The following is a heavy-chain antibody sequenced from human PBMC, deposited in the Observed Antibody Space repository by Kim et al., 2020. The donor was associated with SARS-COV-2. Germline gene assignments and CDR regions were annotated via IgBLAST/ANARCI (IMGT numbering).Heavy chain of an antibody. Sequence: GGSLRLACAASGFTFGDYVMHWVRQAPGKGLEWVSGISWNSGSIGYADSVTGRFTISRDNAKNSLYLQMNSLRAEDTALYYCAKGDDDSSGCFDYWGQGT. CDR3: AKGDDDSSGCFDY. CDR1: GFTFGDYV. CDR2: ISWNSGSI. V-gene: IGHV3-9*01. D-gene: IGHD3-22*01. J-gene: IGHJ4*02.